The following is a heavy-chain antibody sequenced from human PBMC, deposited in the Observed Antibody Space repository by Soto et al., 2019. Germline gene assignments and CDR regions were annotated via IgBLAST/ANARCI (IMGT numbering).Heavy chain of an antibody. V-gene: IGHV1-2*04. D-gene: IGHD6-6*01. CDR3: ASYSYCSSSYIRYYYYVMDV. CDR2: INPNSGGT. J-gene: IGHJ6*02. CDR1: GYTFTGYY. Sequence: ASVKPSCKASGYTFTGYYMHWVRQAPGQGLEWMGWINPNSGGTNYAQKFQGWVTMTRDTSISTAYMELSRLRSDDTAVYYCASYSYCSSSYIRYYYYVMDVWGQGTTVTVSS.